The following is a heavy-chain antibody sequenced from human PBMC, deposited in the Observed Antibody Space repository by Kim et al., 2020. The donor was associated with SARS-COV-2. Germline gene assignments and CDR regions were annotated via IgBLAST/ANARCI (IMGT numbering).Heavy chain of an antibody. V-gene: IGHV3-21*01. D-gene: IGHD3-22*01. CDR2: ISSSSSYI. J-gene: IGHJ5*02. CDR3: ARDLYCDSSGYYNNWFDP. Sequence: GGSLRLSCAASGFTFSSYSMNWVRQAPGKGLEWVSSISSSSSYIYYADSVKGRFTISRDNAKNSLYLQMNSLRAEDTAVYYCARDLYCDSSGYYNNWFDPWGQGTLVTVSS. CDR1: GFTFSSYS.